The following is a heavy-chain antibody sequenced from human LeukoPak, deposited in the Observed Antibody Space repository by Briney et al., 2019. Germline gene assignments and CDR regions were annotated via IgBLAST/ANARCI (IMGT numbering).Heavy chain of an antibody. CDR2: IYPGDSDT. CDR3: ARRVHYGSSGYYNEDY. D-gene: IGHD3-22*01. J-gene: IGHJ4*02. Sequence: GESLKISCKGSGYSFTSYRIGWVRQMPGKGLEWMGIIYPGDSDTRYSPSFQGQVTLSADKSISTAYLQWSSLQASDAAMCYCARRVHYGSSGYYNEDYWGQGTLVTVSS. V-gene: IGHV5-51*01. CDR1: GYSFTSYR.